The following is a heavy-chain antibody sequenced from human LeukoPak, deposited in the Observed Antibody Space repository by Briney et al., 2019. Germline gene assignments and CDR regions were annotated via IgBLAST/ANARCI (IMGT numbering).Heavy chain of an antibody. CDR1: GASISSYY. J-gene: IGHJ4*02. CDR2: IYYRGST. Sequence: SETLSLTCTVSGASISSYYWSWIRQPPGKGLEWIGYIYYRGSTKYNPSLKSRVTISVDTSKNQFSLKLSSVPAADTAVYYCASGHYPAAGKDHQFDYWGQGTLVTVSS. CDR3: ASGHYPAAGKDHQFDY. D-gene: IGHD6-13*01. V-gene: IGHV4-59*01.